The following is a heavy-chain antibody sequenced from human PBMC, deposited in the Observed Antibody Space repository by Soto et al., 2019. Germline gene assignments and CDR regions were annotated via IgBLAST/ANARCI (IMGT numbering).Heavy chain of an antibody. CDR1: GGSISSGDYY. J-gene: IGHJ4*02. CDR3: AAGSYYGGGFDY. Sequence: QVQLQESGPGLVKPSQTLSLTCTVSGGSISSGDYYWSWIRQPPGKGLEWIGYIYYSGSTNYNPPRKSRVTISVDTSKNQFSLKLSSVTAADTAVYYCAAGSYYGGGFDYWGQGTLVTVSS. D-gene: IGHD1-26*01. V-gene: IGHV4-30-4*01. CDR2: IYYSGST.